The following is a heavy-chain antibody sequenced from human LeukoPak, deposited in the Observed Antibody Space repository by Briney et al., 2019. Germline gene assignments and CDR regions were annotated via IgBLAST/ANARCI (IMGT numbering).Heavy chain of an antibody. J-gene: IGHJ4*02. CDR2: INAGNGNT. V-gene: IGHV1-3*01. CDR1: GYTFTSYA. CDR3: ARVGRYFDWLPHY. Sequence: ASVKVSCKASGYTFTSYAMHWVRQAPGQRLEWMGWINAGNGNTKYSQKFQGRVTITRDTSASTAYMELSSLRSEDTAVYYCARVGRYFDWLPHYWGQGTLVTVSS. D-gene: IGHD3-9*01.